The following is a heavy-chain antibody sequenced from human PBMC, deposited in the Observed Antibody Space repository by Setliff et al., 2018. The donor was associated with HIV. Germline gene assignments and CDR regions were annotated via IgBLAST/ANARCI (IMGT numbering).Heavy chain of an antibody. D-gene: IGHD2-15*01. Sequence: SLRLSCAASGFIFSSYAMHWVRQAPGKGLEWVAVMSYDGNNKYYADSVKGRFTISRDNSKNTLFLQMNSLRPEDTAVYYCAGGRYCSGGSCSRYYYGMDVWGQGTTVTVSS. V-gene: IGHV3-30*01. CDR2: MSYDGNNK. CDR1: GFIFSSYA. CDR3: AGGRYCSGGSCSRYYYGMDV. J-gene: IGHJ6*02.